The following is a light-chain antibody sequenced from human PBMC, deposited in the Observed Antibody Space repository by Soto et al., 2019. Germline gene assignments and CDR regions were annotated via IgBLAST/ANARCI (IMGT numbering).Light chain of an antibody. CDR2: EVS. J-gene: IGLJ1*01. CDR1: SSDVGGYNY. Sequence: QSALTLPPSASGAPGQSVTISCTGTSSDVGGYNYVSWYQQHPGKAPKLMIYEVSKRPSGVPDRFSGSKSGNTASLTVSGLLAEDEADYYCSSYAGRNNFVFGTGTKVTVL. CDR3: SSYAGRNNFV. V-gene: IGLV2-8*01.